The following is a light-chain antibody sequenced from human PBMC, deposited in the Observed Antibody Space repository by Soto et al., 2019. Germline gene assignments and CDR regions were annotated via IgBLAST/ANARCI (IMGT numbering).Light chain of an antibody. Sequence: DIQMTQSPATLSASVGDRVTITCRASQSVRSWLAWYQQKPGTAPKLLIFDASRLESGVPSRFSGSASGTEFTLTISSLQPDDFAVYYCHQYLDSPNTFGQGTKLEIK. CDR2: DAS. CDR1: QSVRSW. V-gene: IGKV1-5*01. CDR3: HQYLDSPNT. J-gene: IGKJ2*01.